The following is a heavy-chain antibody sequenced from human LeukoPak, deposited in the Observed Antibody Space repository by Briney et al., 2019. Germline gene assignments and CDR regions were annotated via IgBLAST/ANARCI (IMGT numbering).Heavy chain of an antibody. CDR1: GFTFSSYA. J-gene: IGHJ3*02. CDR3: ARDNGYSSSWYFDAFDI. Sequence: PGGSLRLSCAASGFTFSSYAMHWVRQAPGKGLEGVAVISYDGSNKYYADSVKGRFTISRDNSKNTLYLQMSSLRAEDTAVYYCARDNGYSSSWYFDAFDIWGQGTMVTVSS. CDR2: ISYDGSNK. V-gene: IGHV3-30-3*01. D-gene: IGHD6-13*01.